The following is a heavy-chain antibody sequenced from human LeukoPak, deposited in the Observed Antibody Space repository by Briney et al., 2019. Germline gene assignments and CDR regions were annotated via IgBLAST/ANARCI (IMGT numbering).Heavy chain of an antibody. CDR2: VNPSGGST. Sequence: ASVKVSCKASGDTFTSYYMHWLRQAPGQGLEWMGIVNPSGGSTSYAQKFQGRVTMTRDTSTSTVYMELSSLRSEDTAVYYCASHGSAVGATDFDLWGRGTLVTVSS. CDR1: GDTFTSYY. CDR3: ASHGSAVGATDFDL. J-gene: IGHJ2*01. V-gene: IGHV1-46*01. D-gene: IGHD1-26*01.